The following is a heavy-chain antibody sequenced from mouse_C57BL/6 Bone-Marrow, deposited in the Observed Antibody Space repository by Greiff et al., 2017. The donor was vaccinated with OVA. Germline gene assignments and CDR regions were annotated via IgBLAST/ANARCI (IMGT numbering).Heavy chain of an antibody. CDR3: ARDYGSSYRFDY. D-gene: IGHD1-1*01. J-gene: IGHJ2*01. CDR2: INPYNGDT. V-gene: IGHV1-20*01. CDR1: GYSFTGYF. Sequence: EVKLQESGPELVKPGDSVKISCKASGYSFTGYFMNWVMQSHGKSLEWIGRINPYNGDTFYNQKFKGKATLTVDKSSSTAHMELRSLTSEDSAVYYCARDYGSSYRFDYWGQGTTLTVSS.